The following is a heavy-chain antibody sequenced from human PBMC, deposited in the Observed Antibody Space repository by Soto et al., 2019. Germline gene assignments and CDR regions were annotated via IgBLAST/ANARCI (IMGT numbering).Heavy chain of an antibody. Sequence: EVQLVESGGGLVQPGRSLRLSCAASGFTFDDYAMHWVRQAPGKGLEWVSGISWNSGSIGYVDSVKGRFTISRDNAKNSLYLQMNSLRAEDTALYYCAKGGVVIISPPSDYWGQGTLVTVSS. CDR1: GFTFDDYA. CDR3: AKGGVVIISPPSDY. CDR2: ISWNSGSI. D-gene: IGHD3-3*01. J-gene: IGHJ4*02. V-gene: IGHV3-9*01.